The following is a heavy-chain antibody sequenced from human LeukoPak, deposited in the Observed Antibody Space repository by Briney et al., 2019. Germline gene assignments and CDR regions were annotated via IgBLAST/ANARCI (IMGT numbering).Heavy chain of an antibody. CDR2: IKQDGSEK. J-gene: IGHJ6*03. CDR3: ARGEWLDPLYYYYMDV. V-gene: IGHV3-7*01. Sequence: GGSLRLSCAASGFTFSSYWMSWVRQAPGKGLEWLANIKQDGSEKYYVDSVKGRFTISRDNAKNSLYLQMNSLRAEDTAVYYCARGEWLDPLYYYYMDVWGKGTTVTVSS. CDR1: GFTFSSYW. D-gene: IGHD6-19*01.